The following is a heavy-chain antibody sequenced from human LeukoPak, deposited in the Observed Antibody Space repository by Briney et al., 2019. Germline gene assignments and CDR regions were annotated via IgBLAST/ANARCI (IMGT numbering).Heavy chain of an antibody. CDR1: GGSISSYY. CDR2: IYYSGST. CDR3: ARHSGSYSPPAPFYFDY. V-gene: IGHV4-59*08. Sequence: SETLSLTCTVSGGSISSYYWSWIRQPPGKGLEWIGYIYYSGSTNYNPSLKSRVTISVDTPKNQFSLKLSSVTAADTAVYYCARHSGSYSPPAPFYFDYWGQGTLVTVSS. J-gene: IGHJ4*02. D-gene: IGHD1-26*01.